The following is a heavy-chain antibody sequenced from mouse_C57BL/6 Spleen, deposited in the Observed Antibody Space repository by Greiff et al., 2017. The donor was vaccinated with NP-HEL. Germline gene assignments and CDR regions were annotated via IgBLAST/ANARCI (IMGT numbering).Heavy chain of an antibody. D-gene: IGHD2-2*01. V-gene: IGHV5-17*01. Sequence: EVMLVESGGGLVKPGGSLKLSCAASGFTFSDYGMHWVRQAPEKGLEWVAYISSGSSTIYYADTVKGRFTISRDNAKNTLFLQMTSLRSEDTAMYYCARPRSTMVTPFAYWGQGTLVTVSA. CDR1: GFTFSDYG. J-gene: IGHJ3*01. CDR3: ARPRSTMVTPFAY. CDR2: ISSGSSTI.